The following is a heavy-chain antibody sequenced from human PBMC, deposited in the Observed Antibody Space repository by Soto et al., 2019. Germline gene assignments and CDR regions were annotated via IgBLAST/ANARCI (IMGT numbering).Heavy chain of an antibody. Sequence: GGSLRLSCAASGFTFSSYGMHWVRQAPGKGLEWVAVISYDGSNKYYADSVKGRFTISRDNSKNTLYLQMNSLRAEDTATYYCAHRRAGCFDYWGQGTLVTVSS. CDR2: ISYDGSNK. CDR3: AHRRAGCFDY. V-gene: IGHV3-30*03. J-gene: IGHJ4*02. CDR1: GFTFSSYG. D-gene: IGHD6-19*01.